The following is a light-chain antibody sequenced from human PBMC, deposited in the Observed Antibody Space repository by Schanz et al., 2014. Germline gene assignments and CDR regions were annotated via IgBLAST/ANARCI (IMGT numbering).Light chain of an antibody. CDR3: QQYGSFPVT. J-gene: IGKJ4*01. Sequence: EIVLTQSPATLSLSPGERATLSCRASQSVSSYLAWYQQKPGQAPRLLIYDASNRATGIPARFSGSGSGTDFTLTISSLEPEDFAVYYCQQYGSFPVTFGGGTKVEIK. CDR2: DAS. V-gene: IGKV3-11*01. CDR1: QSVSSY.